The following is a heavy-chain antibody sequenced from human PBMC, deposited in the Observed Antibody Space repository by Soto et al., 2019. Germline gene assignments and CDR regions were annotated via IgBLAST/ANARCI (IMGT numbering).Heavy chain of an antibody. Sequence: SETLSLTCTVSGGSISSSSYYWGWIRQPPGKGLEWIGSIYYSGSTYYNPSLKSRVTISVDTSKNQFSLKLSSVTAADTAVYYCARQNIVGATVGFDYWGQGTLVTAPQ. V-gene: IGHV4-39*01. J-gene: IGHJ4*02. CDR3: ARQNIVGATVGFDY. CDR1: GGSISSSSYY. CDR2: IYYSGST. D-gene: IGHD1-26*01.